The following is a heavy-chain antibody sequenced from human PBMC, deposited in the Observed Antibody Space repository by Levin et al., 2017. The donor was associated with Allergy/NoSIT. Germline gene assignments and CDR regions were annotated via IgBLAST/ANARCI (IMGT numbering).Heavy chain of an antibody. CDR2: IYSSGST. Sequence: HSQTLSLTCIVSGGSISGYYWSWIRQPPGKGLEWIGYIYSSGSTNYNPSLKSRVTISRDTSKNQLSLKLTSVTAADTAVYYCARGGVSSWSDNLFDSWGQGTLVAVSA. J-gene: IGHJ4*02. CDR3: ARGGVSSWSDNLFDS. D-gene: IGHD6-6*01. V-gene: IGHV4-59*01. CDR1: GGSISGYY.